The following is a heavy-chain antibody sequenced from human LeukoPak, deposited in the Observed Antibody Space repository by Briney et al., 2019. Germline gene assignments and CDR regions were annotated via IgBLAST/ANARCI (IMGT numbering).Heavy chain of an antibody. Sequence: PGGSLRLSCAASGFTFSSYAIHWVRQAPGKGLEYVSAISSNGGSTYYANSVKGRFTISRDNSKNTLYLQMGRLRAEDMAVYYCGREYTWCSGNAFDIWGQETMVTVSS. CDR2: ISSNGGST. CDR3: GREYTWCSGNAFDI. D-gene: IGHD1-26*01. J-gene: IGHJ3*02. V-gene: IGHV3-64*01. CDR1: GFTFSSYA.